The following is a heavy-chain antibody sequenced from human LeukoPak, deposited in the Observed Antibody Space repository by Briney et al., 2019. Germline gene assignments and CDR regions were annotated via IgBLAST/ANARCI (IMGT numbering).Heavy chain of an antibody. V-gene: IGHV4-39*01. J-gene: IGHJ4*02. CDR2: IYYSGST. CDR1: GGSISSSSYY. Sequence: PSETLSLTCTVSGGSISSSSYYWGWIRQPPGKGLEWIGSIYYSGSTYYNPSLKSRVTISVDTSKNQFSLKLSSVTAADTAVYYCARQGRVTTPYYFDYWGQGTLVTVSS. CDR3: ARQGRVTTPYYFDY. D-gene: IGHD4-11*01.